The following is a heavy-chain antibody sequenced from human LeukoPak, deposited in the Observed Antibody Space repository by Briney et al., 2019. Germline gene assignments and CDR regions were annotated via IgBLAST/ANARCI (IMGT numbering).Heavy chain of an antibody. J-gene: IGHJ4*02. V-gene: IGHV3-66*01. Sequence: GGSLRLSCVVSGFTVTSNYMSWVRQAPGKGLEWVSVIYSGGTTNYADSVKGRFTVYRDNSKNTLYLQMDSLRAEDTAVYYCASRLTSGYWGQGTLVTVSS. D-gene: IGHD4-17*01. CDR3: ASRLTSGY. CDR2: IYSGGTT. CDR1: GFTVTSNY.